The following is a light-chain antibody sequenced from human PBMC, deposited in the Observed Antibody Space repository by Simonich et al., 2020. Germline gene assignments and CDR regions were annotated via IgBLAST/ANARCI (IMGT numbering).Light chain of an antibody. J-gene: IGKJ3*01. CDR3: QQYYSTPFT. CDR2: WAA. V-gene: IGKV4-1*01. Sequence: DIVMTQSPDSLAVSLGERATINCKHSQRVLYSSNNKNYLAWYQQKPGQPPKLLIYWAATRDSGVPDRFSGSGSGTDFTLTISSRQTEDVAVYYCQQYYSTPFTFGPGTKVDIK. CDR1: QRVLYSSNNKNY.